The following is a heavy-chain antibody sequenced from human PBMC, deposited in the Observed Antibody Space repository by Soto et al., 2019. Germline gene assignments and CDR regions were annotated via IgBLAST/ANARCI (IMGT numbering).Heavy chain of an antibody. CDR2: IENGGNT. D-gene: IGHD2-21*01. Sequence: SETLSLTCTVSGRTFSINADFRSLAWIRQPPGRGLEWIGSIENGGNTYYSPPPKSRVIIAADTSKSQFSLSLNSVTAADTAVYYCVKRSLLVASTWGQGILVTVSS. J-gene: IGHJ4*02. V-gene: IGHV4-39*01. CDR3: VKRSLLVAST. CDR1: GRTFSINADF.